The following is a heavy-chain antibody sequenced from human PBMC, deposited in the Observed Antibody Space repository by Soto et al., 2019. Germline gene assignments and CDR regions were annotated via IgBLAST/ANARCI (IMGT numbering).Heavy chain of an antibody. J-gene: IGHJ4*02. CDR2: ISYDGSNK. CDR3: ATTRSGSYWDSVDY. V-gene: IGHV3-30-3*01. Sequence: QVQLVESGGGVVQPGRSLRLSCAASGFTFSSYAMHWVRQAPGKGLEWVAVISYDGSNKYYADSVKGRFTISRDNSKKTLYLQMNSLRAEYTAVYYCATTRSGSYWDSVDYWGQGTLVTVSS. D-gene: IGHD6-19*01. CDR1: GFTFSSYA.